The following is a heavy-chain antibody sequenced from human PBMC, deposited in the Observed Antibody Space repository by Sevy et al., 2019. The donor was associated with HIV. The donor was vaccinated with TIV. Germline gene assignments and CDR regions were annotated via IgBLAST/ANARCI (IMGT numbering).Heavy chain of an antibody. Sequence: GGSLRLSCAAXGFTFSSYGMHWVRQGPGKGLEWVAVIWFDGSNTYYADSVKGRFTISRDIAKNTLHLQMNSLRAEDTAVYYCAXDLEXYDSGDYGPXFMPDXXXXGTLVTVSS. D-gene: IGHD4-17*01. CDR3: AXDLEXYDSGDYGPXFMPDX. CDR2: IWFDGSNT. CDR1: GFTFSSYG. J-gene: IGHJ4*01. V-gene: IGHV3-33*01.